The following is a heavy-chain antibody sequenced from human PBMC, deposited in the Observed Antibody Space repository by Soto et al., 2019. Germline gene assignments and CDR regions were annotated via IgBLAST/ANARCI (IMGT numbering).Heavy chain of an antibody. Sequence: ASVKVSCKASGYTFTSYGISWVRQAPGQGLEWMGWISAYNGNTNYAQKLQGRVTMTTDTSTSTAYMELRSLRSDDTAVYYCARGVITMVRGYCGVGPPKYGMDVWGQGTTVTVSS. CDR3: ARGVITMVRGYCGVGPPKYGMDV. J-gene: IGHJ6*02. D-gene: IGHD3-10*01. V-gene: IGHV1-18*04. CDR1: GYTFTSYG. CDR2: ISAYNGNT.